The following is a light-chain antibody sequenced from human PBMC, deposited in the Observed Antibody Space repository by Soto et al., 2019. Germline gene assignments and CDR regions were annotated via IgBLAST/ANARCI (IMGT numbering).Light chain of an antibody. J-gene: IGKJ2*01. CDR2: KVS. V-gene: IGKV2-30*02. CDR1: QSLVHSSGNTF. Sequence: DVVLTQSPVSLPVTLGQPASISCRSSQSLVHSSGNTFLSWFFQRPDQSPRRLIYKVSNRDSGAPDRISGRWSGTDFTLQITRVEAEDVGVYYCMQYTHWPHTFGQGTKLEIK. CDR3: MQYTHWPHT.